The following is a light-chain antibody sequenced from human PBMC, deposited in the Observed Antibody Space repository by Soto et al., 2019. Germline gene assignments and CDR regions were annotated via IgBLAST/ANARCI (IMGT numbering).Light chain of an antibody. Sequence: EIVWAQSPGTLSLSPGERATFACRASQSVSSSYLAWYQQKPGQAPRLLIYGASSRATGIPDRFSGSGSGTDFTLTISRLEPEDFAVYYCQQYGSSRTFGQGTKVDIK. CDR1: QSVSSSY. CDR3: QQYGSSRT. V-gene: IGKV3-20*01. CDR2: GAS. J-gene: IGKJ1*01.